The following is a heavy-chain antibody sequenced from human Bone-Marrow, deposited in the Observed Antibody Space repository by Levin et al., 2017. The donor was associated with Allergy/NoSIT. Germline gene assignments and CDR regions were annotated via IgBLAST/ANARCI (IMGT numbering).Heavy chain of an antibody. CDR2: IYSGGST. D-gene: IGHD6-13*01. CDR1: GFTVSNNY. CDR3: AVYSSLDY. Sequence: GESLKISCAASGFTVSNNYMSWVRQAPGKGLEWVSLIYSGGSTYYADSVKGRFTISRDNSKNTLYLQMNSLRAEDTAVYYCAVYSSLDYWGQGALVTVSS. V-gene: IGHV3-53*01. J-gene: IGHJ4*02.